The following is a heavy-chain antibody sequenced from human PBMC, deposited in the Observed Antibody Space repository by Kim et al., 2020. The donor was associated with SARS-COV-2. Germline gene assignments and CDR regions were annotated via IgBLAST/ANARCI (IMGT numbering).Heavy chain of an antibody. V-gene: IGHV1-2*04. J-gene: IGHJ6*02. Sequence: ASVKVSCKASGYTFTGYYMHWVRQAPGQGLEWMGWINPNSGGTNYAQKFQGWVTMTRDTSISTAYMELSRLRSDDTAVYYCARDSWDTAMDYYYYGMDVWGQGTTVTVSS. CDR2: INPNSGGT. CDR1: GYTFTGYY. CDR3: ARDSWDTAMDYYYYGMDV. D-gene: IGHD5-18*01.